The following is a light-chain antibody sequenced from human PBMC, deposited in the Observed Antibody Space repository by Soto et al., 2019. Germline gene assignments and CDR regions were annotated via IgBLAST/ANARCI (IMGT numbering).Light chain of an antibody. CDR2: AAS. V-gene: IGKV1-39*01. Sequence: DIQMTQSPSSLSASVGDRVTITCLASQSISNYLNWYQQRPGKAPKLLISAASSLQTGVPSRFSGSGSGTDFTLTISSLQPEDFATYYCQQSYSTPLTFGGGTKVDIK. J-gene: IGKJ4*01. CDR3: QQSYSTPLT. CDR1: QSISNY.